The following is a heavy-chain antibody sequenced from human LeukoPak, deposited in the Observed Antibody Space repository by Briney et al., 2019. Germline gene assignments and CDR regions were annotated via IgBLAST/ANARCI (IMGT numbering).Heavy chain of an antibody. CDR3: ARARELLWYGELSYYFDY. CDR1: VLTFDDYG. Sequence: RPGGSLCLSCAASVLTFDDYGISWVRQAPGNGRGWGAGINWNGSRTGDADSVKGRFTISRDNAKNSLYLQMNSLRAEDTALYYCARARELLWYGELSYYFDYWGQGTLVTVSS. V-gene: IGHV3-20*04. D-gene: IGHD3-10*01. J-gene: IGHJ4*02. CDR2: INWNGSRT.